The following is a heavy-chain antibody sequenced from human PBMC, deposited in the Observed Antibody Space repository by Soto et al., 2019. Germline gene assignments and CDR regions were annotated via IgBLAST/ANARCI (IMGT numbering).Heavy chain of an antibody. V-gene: IGHV3-13*01. CDR1: GFTFSSYD. Sequence: GGSLRLSCAASGFTFSSYDMHWVRQATGKGLEWVSAIGTAGDTYYPGSVKGRFTISRENAKNSLYLQMNSLRAEDTAVYYCARGTFYCTNGVCYRGYFDYWGQGTLVTVSS. J-gene: IGHJ4*02. D-gene: IGHD2-8*01. CDR3: ARGTFYCTNGVCYRGYFDY. CDR2: IGTAGDT.